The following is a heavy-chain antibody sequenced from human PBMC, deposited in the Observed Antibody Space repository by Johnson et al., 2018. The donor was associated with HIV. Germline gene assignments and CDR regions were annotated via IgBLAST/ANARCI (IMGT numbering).Heavy chain of an antibody. V-gene: IGHV3/OR16-8*01. CDR3: ARRIAASDDALDI. D-gene: IGHD6-25*01. CDR2: ISGDSGYT. J-gene: IGHJ3*02. CDR1: GFTFSNHY. Sequence: VQLVESGGGLVQPGGSLRLSCAASGFTFSNHYMSWVRQAPGKGLEWVSYISGDSGYTNYADYVKGRFTISRDNANNTPYLQITSLRAEDTAVYYCARRIAASDDALDIWCHGTMVTVSS.